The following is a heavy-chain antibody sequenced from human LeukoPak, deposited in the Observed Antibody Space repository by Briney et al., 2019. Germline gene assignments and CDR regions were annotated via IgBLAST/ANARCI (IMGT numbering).Heavy chain of an antibody. CDR2: IYYSGST. CDR3: ARRPGGAAAGEFDY. V-gene: IGHV4-39*01. J-gene: IGHJ4*02. CDR1: GGSISSSSYY. Sequence: PSETLSLTRTVSGGSISSSSYYWGWIRQPPGKGLEWIGSIYYSGSTYYNPSLKSRVTISVDTSKNQFSLKLSSVTAADTAVYYCARRPGGAAAGEFDYWGQGTLVTVSS. D-gene: IGHD6-13*01.